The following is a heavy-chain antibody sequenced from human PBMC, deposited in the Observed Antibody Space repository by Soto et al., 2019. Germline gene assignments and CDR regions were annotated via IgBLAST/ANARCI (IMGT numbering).Heavy chain of an antibody. CDR2: TSYDGNNR. J-gene: IGHJ6*02. V-gene: IGHV3-30*04. Sequence: QVQLVESGGGVVQPGGSLRLSCVASGFTFSSYAMHWVRQAPGKGLEWVAVTSYDGNNRYYADSVKGRFTISRDNSKHPLYLQMNSLRAEDMAVYYCAKVVVPAAMVNYYYGMDVWGQGTTVTVSS. CDR3: AKVVVPAAMVNYYYGMDV. D-gene: IGHD2-2*01. CDR1: GFTFSSYA.